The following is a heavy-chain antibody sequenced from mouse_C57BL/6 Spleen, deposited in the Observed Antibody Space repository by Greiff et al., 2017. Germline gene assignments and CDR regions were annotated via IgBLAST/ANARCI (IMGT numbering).Heavy chain of an antibody. CDR2: IDPSDSYT. V-gene: IGHV1-69*01. CDR3: ARDGNYFDD. J-gene: IGHJ2*01. D-gene: IGHD2-1*01. Sequence: QVQLQQPGAELVMPGASVKLSCKASGYTFTSYWMHWVKQRPGQGLEWIGEIDPSDSYTNYNQKFKGKSTLTVDKSSSTAYMQLSSLTSEDAAVYYWARDGNYFDDGGQGTTLTVSS. CDR1: GYTFTSYW.